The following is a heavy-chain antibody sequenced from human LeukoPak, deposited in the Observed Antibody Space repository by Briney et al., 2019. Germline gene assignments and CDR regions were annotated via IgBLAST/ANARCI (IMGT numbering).Heavy chain of an antibody. Sequence: PGESLQISCQGSGSSFTNYWIGWVRQLPGKGLGWMGIIYPGDSDTRYSPSFQGQVTSSADKSITTAYLQWSSLRASDTAMYYCARARYCSSTSCPSPYYYYYMDVWGKGTTVTVSS. V-gene: IGHV5-51*01. CDR2: IYPGDSDT. CDR1: GSSFTNYW. D-gene: IGHD2-2*01. J-gene: IGHJ6*03. CDR3: ARARYCSSTSCPSPYYYYYMDV.